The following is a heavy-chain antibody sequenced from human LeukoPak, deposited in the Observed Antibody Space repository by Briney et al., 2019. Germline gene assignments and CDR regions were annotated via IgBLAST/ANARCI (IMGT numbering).Heavy chain of an antibody. V-gene: IGHV3-23*01. Sequence: GGSLRLSCAASGFTFTNYAMCWVRQAPGKGLEWVSAISGSGDNTYYADSVKGRFTISRDNSRNTLYLQMNSLRAEDTALYYCAKDGHRSGSYSDFSGQGTLVTVSS. CDR3: AKDGHRSGSYSDF. CDR1: GFTFTNYA. CDR2: ISGSGDNT. D-gene: IGHD1-26*01. J-gene: IGHJ4*02.